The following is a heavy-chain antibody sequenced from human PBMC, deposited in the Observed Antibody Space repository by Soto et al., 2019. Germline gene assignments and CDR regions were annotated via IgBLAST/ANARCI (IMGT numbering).Heavy chain of an antibody. CDR2: SVRSSGNT. Sequence: EVQLLESGGGLVQPGGSLRLSCTASGFTFSNYVMTWVRQAPGRGLEWVSTSVRSSGNTHYADSVKGRFTISRDDSNVTLFLQINSLKAEDSAIYDCAKRMVATTVTAAGDYGAYWGHGTLVTVSS. J-gene: IGHJ4*03. CDR3: AKRMVATTVTAAGDYGAY. D-gene: IGHD4-17*01. V-gene: IGHV3-23*01. CDR1: GFTFSNYV.